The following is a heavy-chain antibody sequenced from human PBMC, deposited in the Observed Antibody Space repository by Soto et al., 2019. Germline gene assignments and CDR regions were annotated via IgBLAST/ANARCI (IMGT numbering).Heavy chain of an antibody. J-gene: IGHJ5*02. V-gene: IGHV1-69*13. D-gene: IGHD3-3*01. CDR3: ARDRYRYYDFLTEKYNWFDP. Sequence: ASVKVSCKASGGTFSSYAISWVRQAPGQGLEWMGGIIPIFGTANYAQKFQGRVTITADESTSTAYMELSSLRSEDTAVYYCARDRYRYYDFLTEKYNWFDPWGQGTLVTVSS. CDR1: GGTFSSYA. CDR2: IIPIFGTA.